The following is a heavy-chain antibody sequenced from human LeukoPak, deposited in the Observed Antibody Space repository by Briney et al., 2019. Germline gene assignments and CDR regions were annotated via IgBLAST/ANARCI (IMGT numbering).Heavy chain of an antibody. CDR3: VRGVSISSSWYNDI. CDR2: ISRGGSTT. CDR1: GFTFSDYY. Sequence: GGSLRLSCAASGFTFSDYYMSWIRQAPGKGLEWVSYISRGGSTTYYVDSVKGRFTISRDNAKNSLYLQMNSLRAEDMAVYHCVRGVSISSSWYNDIWGQGTMVIVSS. V-gene: IGHV3-11*01. D-gene: IGHD6-13*01. J-gene: IGHJ3*02.